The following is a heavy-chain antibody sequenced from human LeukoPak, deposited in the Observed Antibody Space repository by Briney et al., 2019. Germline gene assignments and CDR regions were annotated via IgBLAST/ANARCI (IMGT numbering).Heavy chain of an antibody. J-gene: IGHJ5*02. CDR2: IYTSGST. V-gene: IGHV4-4*07. Sequence: SETLSLTCTVSGGSISSYYWSLIRQPAGKGLEWIGRIYTSGSTNYNPSLKSRVTMSVDTSKNQFSLKLSSVTAADTAVYYCARENQLLFQAWFDPWGQGTLVTVSS. CDR3: ARENQLLFQAWFDP. D-gene: IGHD2-2*01. CDR1: GGSISSYY.